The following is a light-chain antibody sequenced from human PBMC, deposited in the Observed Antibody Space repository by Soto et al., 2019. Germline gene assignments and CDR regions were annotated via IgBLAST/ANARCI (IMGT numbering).Light chain of an antibody. CDR1: QSVSSSY. Sequence: ESVLTQSPGTPSLSPGERATLSCRASQSVSSSYLAWYQQKPGQAPRLLIYGASSRATGIPDRFSGSGSGTDFTLTISRLEPEDFAVYYCQQYGSSPSWTFGQGTKVDIK. CDR3: QQYGSSPSWT. V-gene: IGKV3-20*01. CDR2: GAS. J-gene: IGKJ1*01.